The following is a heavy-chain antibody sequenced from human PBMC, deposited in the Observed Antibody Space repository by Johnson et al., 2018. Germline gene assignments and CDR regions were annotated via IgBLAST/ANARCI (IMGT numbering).Heavy chain of an antibody. CDR1: GYSFTSYW. D-gene: IGHD3-10*01. CDR2: IYPGDSDT. CDR3: ARRYYCGSGSYHDAFDI. V-gene: IGHV5-51*01. J-gene: IGHJ3*02. Sequence: VQLVESGAEVKKPGESLKISCKGSGYSFTSYWIGWVRQMPGKGLEWMGIIYPGDSDTRYSPSFQGQVTISADKSLSTAYLQWGSLKASDTAMYYCARRYYCGSGSYHDAFDIWGQGTMVTVSS.